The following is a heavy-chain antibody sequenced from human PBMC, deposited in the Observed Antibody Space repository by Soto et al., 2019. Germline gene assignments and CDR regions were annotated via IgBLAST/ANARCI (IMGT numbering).Heavy chain of an antibody. CDR3: ARDHFMYYYDSSGYLDY. V-gene: IGHV3-33*01. CDR2: IWYDGSNK. D-gene: IGHD3-22*01. Sequence: GGSLRLSCAASGFTFSSYGMHWVRQAPGKGLEWVAVIWYDGSNKYYADSVKGRFTISRDNSKNTLYLQMNSLRAEDTAVYYCARDHFMYYYDSSGYLDYWGQGTLVTVSS. J-gene: IGHJ4*02. CDR1: GFTFSSYG.